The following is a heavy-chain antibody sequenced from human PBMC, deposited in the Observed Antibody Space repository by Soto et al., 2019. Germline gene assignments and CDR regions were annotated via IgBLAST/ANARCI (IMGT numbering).Heavy chain of an antibody. D-gene: IGHD6-13*01. CDR3: AKERYSSRSPDFDY. CDR2: ISYDGTNK. J-gene: IGHJ4*02. Sequence: GGSLRLSCAASGFTFSTYGMHWVRQAPGKGLERVAVISYDGTNKYYADSVKGRFTISRDNSKNTLYLQMNSLRAEDTAVYYCAKERYSSRSPDFDYWGQGTLVTVSS. V-gene: IGHV3-30*18. CDR1: GFTFSTYG.